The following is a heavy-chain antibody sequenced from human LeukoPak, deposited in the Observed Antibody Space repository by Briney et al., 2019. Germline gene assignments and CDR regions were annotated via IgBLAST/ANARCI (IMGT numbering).Heavy chain of an antibody. CDR2: ISSSASTI. CDR1: GFTFSSYE. V-gene: IGHV3-48*03. J-gene: IGHJ2*01. D-gene: IGHD6-13*01. CDR3: ARLPGYSSTWYEWYFDL. Sequence: GGSLRLSCAASGFTFSSYEMNWVRQAPGKGLEWVSYISSSASTIYSADSVKGRFTISRDNAKNSLYLQMNSLRAEDTAVYYCARLPGYSSTWYEWYFDLWGRGTLVTVSS.